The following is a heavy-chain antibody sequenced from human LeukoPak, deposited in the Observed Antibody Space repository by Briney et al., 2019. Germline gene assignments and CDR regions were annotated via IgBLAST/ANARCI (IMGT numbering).Heavy chain of an antibody. V-gene: IGHV1-69*13. CDR1: GGTFSSYA. J-gene: IGHJ6*02. CDR2: IIPVFGTA. CDR3: ARDLRGGSYYEGYGMDV. D-gene: IGHD1-26*01. Sequence: HVASVKVSCKASGGTFSSYAISWVRQAPGQGLEWMGGIIPVFGTANYAQKFQGRVTITADESTSTAYMELSSLRSEDTAVYYCARDLRGGSYYEGYGMDVWGQGTTVTVSS.